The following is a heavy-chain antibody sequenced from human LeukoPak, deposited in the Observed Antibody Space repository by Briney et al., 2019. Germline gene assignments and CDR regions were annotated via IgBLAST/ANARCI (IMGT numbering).Heavy chain of an antibody. V-gene: IGHV4-39*07. Sequence: SETLSLTCTVSGGSISSSSYYWGWIRQPPGKGLEWIGSIYYSGSTYYNPSLKSRVTISVDTPKNQFSLKLSSVTAADTAVYYCAGIMKIVVAGNKSSGYWGQGTLVTVSS. CDR3: AGIMKIVVAGNKSSGY. CDR2: IYYSGST. D-gene: IGHD6-19*01. CDR1: GGSISSSSYY. J-gene: IGHJ4*02.